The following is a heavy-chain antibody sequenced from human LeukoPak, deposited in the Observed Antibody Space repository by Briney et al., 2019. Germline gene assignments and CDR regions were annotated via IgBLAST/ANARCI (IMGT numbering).Heavy chain of an antibody. CDR1: GFTFSNAW. J-gene: IGHJ4*02. CDR3: TTAKRWLQSIDY. D-gene: IGHD5-24*01. Sequence: GGSLRLSCAASGFTFSNAWMSWVRQAPGKGLEWVGRIKSKTDGGTTDYAAPVKGRFTISRDDSKNTLYLQMNSLKTEDTAVYYCTTAKRWLQSIDYWGQGTLVTVSS. V-gene: IGHV3-15*01. CDR2: IKSKTDGGTT.